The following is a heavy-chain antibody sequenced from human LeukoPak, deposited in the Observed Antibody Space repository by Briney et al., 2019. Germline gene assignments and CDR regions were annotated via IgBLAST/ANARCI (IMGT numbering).Heavy chain of an antibody. CDR1: GFAVSSNY. V-gene: IGHV3-53*01. Sequence: GGSLRLSCAASGFAVSSNYMSWVRQAPGKGLEWVSATVGGGSPNTYHADSVKGRFTISRDNSKNTLFLQMNSLRAEDTAIYYCTKAPIVSCSGAFCYPFDSWGQGTLVTVSS. CDR2: TVGGGSPNT. CDR3: TKAPIVSCSGAFCYPFDS. J-gene: IGHJ4*02. D-gene: IGHD2-15*01.